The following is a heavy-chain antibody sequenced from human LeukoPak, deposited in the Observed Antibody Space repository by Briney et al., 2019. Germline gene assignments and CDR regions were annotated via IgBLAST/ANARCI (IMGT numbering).Heavy chain of an antibody. CDR2: INPSGGST. Sequence: ASVKVSCKTSGYTFSTYGINWVRQAPGQGLEWMGIINPSGGSTSYAQKFQGRVTMTRDMSTSTVYMELSSLRSEDTAVYYCGRDRYYDSRGYYYGLDYWGQGTLVTVSS. CDR3: GRDRYYDSRGYYYGLDY. V-gene: IGHV1-46*01. J-gene: IGHJ4*02. D-gene: IGHD3-22*01. CDR1: GYTFSTYG.